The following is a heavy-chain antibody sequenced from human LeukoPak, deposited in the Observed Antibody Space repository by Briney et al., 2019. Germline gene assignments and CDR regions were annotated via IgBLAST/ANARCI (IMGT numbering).Heavy chain of an antibody. CDR3: AREGSSGWYGWYFDY. V-gene: IGHV1-69*05. D-gene: IGHD6-19*01. CDR2: IIPIFGTA. Sequence: SVKVSCKASGGTFSSYAISWVRQAPGQGLEWMGGIIPIFGTANYAQKFQGRVTITTDESTSTAYMELSSLRSEDTAVYYCAREGSSGWYGWYFDYWGQGILVTVSS. J-gene: IGHJ4*02. CDR1: GGTFSSYA.